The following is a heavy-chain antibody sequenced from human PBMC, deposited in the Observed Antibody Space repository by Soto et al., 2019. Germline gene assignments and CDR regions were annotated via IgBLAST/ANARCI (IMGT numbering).Heavy chain of an antibody. CDR1: GGSISSGGYY. CDR3: ARGHFGAIYWEDYYFDY. D-gene: IGHD3-10*01. J-gene: IGHJ4*02. Sequence: SETLSLTCTVSGGSISSGGYYWSWIRQHPGKGLEWIGYIYYSGSTYYNPSLKSRVTISVDTSKNQFSLKLSSVTAADTAVYYCARGHFGAIYWEDYYFDYWGQGTLVTVSS. CDR2: IYYSGST. V-gene: IGHV4-31*03.